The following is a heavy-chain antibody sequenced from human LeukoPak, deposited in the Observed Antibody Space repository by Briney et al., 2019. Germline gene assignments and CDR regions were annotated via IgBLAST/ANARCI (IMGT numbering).Heavy chain of an antibody. CDR3: ARDKKSGESSEIDY. Sequence: GRSLRLSCAASGFTFSNYWVHWVHQAPRKGLVWVSRINRDGSTTKYADSVKGRFTVSRDNAKNTLNLQMNSLRAEDTAVYYCARDKKSGESSEIDYWGQGTLVTVSS. J-gene: IGHJ4*02. CDR1: GFTFSNYW. V-gene: IGHV3-74*03. D-gene: IGHD3-10*01. CDR2: INRDGSTT.